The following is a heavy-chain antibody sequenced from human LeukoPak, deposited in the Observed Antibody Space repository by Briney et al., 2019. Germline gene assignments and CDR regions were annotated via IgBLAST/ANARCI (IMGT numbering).Heavy chain of an antibody. CDR3: AKLRKRITIFGAPNYYYYYMDV. V-gene: IGHV1-8*01. CDR2: MNPNSGNT. Sequence: GASVKVSCKASGYTFTSYDINWVRQATGQGLEWMGWMNPNSGNTGYAQKFQGRVTMTRNTSISTAYMELSSLRSEDTAVYYCAKLRKRITIFGAPNYYYYYMDVWGKGTTVTVSS. J-gene: IGHJ6*03. D-gene: IGHD3-3*01. CDR1: GYTFTSYD.